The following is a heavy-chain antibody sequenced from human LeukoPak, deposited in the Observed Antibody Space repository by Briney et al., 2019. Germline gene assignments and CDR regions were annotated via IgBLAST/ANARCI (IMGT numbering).Heavy chain of an antibody. Sequence: GESLKISCKGSGYSFTSYWTSWVRQMPGKGLEWMGRIDPDDSYTNFSPSFQGHVTISADKYISTAYLQWSSLKASDTAMYYCTRHLPSTLYYDSSSYPPDDYWGQGTLVTVSS. V-gene: IGHV5-10-1*01. D-gene: IGHD3-22*01. CDR1: GYSFTSYW. CDR2: IDPDDSYT. CDR3: TRHLPSTLYYDSSSYPPDDY. J-gene: IGHJ4*02.